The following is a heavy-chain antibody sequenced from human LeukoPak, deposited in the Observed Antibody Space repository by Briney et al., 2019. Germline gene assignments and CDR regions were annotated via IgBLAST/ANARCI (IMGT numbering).Heavy chain of an antibody. V-gene: IGHV4-39*02. J-gene: IGHJ4*02. CDR1: GGSISSSSYC. CDR2: VCYSGST. Sequence: PSETLSLTCTVSGGSISSSSYCWGWIRQPPGKGLEWIGSVCYSGSTYYNPSLKSRVTISVDTSKNQFSLKLSSVTAADTAAYYCARDLNDYRLYYFAYWGQGTLVTVSS. CDR3: ARDLNDYRLYYFAY. D-gene: IGHD3-16*01.